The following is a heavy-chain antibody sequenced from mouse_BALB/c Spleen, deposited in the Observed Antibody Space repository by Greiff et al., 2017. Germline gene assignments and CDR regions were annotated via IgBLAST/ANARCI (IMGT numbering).Heavy chain of an antibody. J-gene: IGHJ2*01. CDR2: IYPGDGDT. Sequence: QVQLKQSGAELARPGASVKLSCKASGYTFTSYWMQWVKQRPGQGLEWIGAIYPGDGDTRYTQKFKGKATLTADKSSSTAYMQLSSLASEDSAVYYCAIYYYGYWGQGTTLTVSS. D-gene: IGHD1-1*01. CDR1: GYTFTSYW. V-gene: IGHV1-87*01. CDR3: AIYYYGY.